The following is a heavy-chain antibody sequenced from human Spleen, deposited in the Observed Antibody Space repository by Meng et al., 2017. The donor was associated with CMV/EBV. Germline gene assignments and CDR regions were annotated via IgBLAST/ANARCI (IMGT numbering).Heavy chain of an antibody. Sequence: SETLSLTCTVSGGSISSSSYYWGWIRQPPGKGLEWIGSLYYTGSTSYNPSLKSRVTMSVDTSKNQFSLKLSSVSAADTAVYYCARGPQSSGAHAIDYWGQGTLVTVSS. CDR2: LYYTGST. D-gene: IGHD6-25*01. V-gene: IGHV4-39*01. J-gene: IGHJ4*02. CDR3: ARGPQSSGAHAIDY. CDR1: GGSISSSSYY.